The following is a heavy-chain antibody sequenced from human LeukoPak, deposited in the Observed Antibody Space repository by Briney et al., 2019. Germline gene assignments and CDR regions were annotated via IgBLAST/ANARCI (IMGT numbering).Heavy chain of an antibody. V-gene: IGHV4-30-2*01. CDR1: GGSITSGAYS. CDR3: ARTMITFGGVIEQFDY. J-gene: IGHJ4*02. Sequence: SQTLSLTCAVSGGSITSGAYSWSWIRQPPGKGLEWIGYISHSGSTFYNPSLKSRVSISVDRSLNQFSLNLTSVTAADTAVYYCARTMITFGGVIEQFDYWGQGTLVTVSS. D-gene: IGHD3-16*02. CDR2: ISHSGST.